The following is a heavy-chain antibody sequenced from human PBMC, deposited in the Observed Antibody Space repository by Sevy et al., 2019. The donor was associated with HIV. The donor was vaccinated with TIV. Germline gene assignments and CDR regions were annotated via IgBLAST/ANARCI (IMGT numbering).Heavy chain of an antibody. Sequence: GGSLRLSCAASGFTFDDYAMHWVRQRPGKGLEWVSGISWLSGNIEYADSVKGRFTISRDNAKNSLYLQMNSLRTEDAALYYCAKDIGPSNYDYVWGTYYFYGMDVWGQGTTVTVSS. D-gene: IGHD3-16*01. CDR3: AKDIGPSNYDYVWGTYYFYGMDV. J-gene: IGHJ6*02. V-gene: IGHV3-9*01. CDR1: GFTFDDYA. CDR2: ISWLSGNI.